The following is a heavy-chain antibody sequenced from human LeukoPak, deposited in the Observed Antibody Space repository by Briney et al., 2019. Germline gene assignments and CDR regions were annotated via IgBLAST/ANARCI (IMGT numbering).Heavy chain of an antibody. CDR2: ISSNSSYI. J-gene: IGHJ4*02. Sequence: PGGSLRLSCAASGFTFSSYSINWARHSPGKGLEWVSSISSNSSYIYYADSVKGRLTISRDNAKNSLYLQMNSLRAEDTAVYYCARVWSTDIVVVPAAIRDWGQGTLVTVSS. V-gene: IGHV3-21*01. D-gene: IGHD2-2*02. CDR1: GFTFSSYS. CDR3: ARVWSTDIVVVPAAIRD.